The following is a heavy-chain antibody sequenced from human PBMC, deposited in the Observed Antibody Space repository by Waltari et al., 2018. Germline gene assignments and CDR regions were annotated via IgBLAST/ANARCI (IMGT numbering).Heavy chain of an antibody. D-gene: IGHD3-10*01. J-gene: IGHJ6*03. V-gene: IGHV4-34*01. Sequence: QVQLQQWGAGLLKPSETLSLTCAVYGGSFSGYYWSWIRQPPGTGLEWIGEINHSGSTNYNPSLKSRVTISVDTSKNQFSLKLSSVTAADTAVYYCARRGGPLLWFREPNYYYYMDVWGKGTTVTVSS. CDR2: INHSGST. CDR3: ARRGGPLLWFREPNYYYYMDV. CDR1: GGSFSGYY.